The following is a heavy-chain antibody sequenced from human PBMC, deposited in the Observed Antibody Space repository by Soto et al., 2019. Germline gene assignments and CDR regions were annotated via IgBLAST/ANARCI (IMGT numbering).Heavy chain of an antibody. CDR1: GFTVSNKY. D-gene: IGHD1-1*01. CDR3: ASGPLRRYSDAFDI. J-gene: IGHJ3*02. CDR2: IYSDGNT. Sequence: LRLSCAASGFTVSNKYMSWVRQAPGKELEWVSVIYSDGNTYYADSVKGRFTISRDNSKNTLYLQMNSLRAEDTAVYYCASGPLRRYSDAFDIWGQGTMVTVSS. V-gene: IGHV3-66*01.